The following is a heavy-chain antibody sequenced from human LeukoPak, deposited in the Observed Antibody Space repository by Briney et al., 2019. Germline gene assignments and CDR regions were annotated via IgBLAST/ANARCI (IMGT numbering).Heavy chain of an antibody. D-gene: IGHD3-9*01. Sequence: GGSLRLSCAASGFTFSSYSMNWVRQAPGKGLEWVSSISSSSSYIYYADSVKGRFTISRDNAKNSLYLQMNSLRAEDTAVYYCARDMRPSAGILTGYYYYGMDVWGQGTTVTVSS. CDR1: GFTFSSYS. CDR3: ARDMRPSAGILTGYYYYGMDV. V-gene: IGHV3-21*01. CDR2: ISSSSSYI. J-gene: IGHJ6*02.